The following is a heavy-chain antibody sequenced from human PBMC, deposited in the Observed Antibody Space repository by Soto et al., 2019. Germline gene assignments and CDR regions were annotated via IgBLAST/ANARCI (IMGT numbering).Heavy chain of an antibody. CDR1: GGSISSGY. J-gene: IGHJ5*02. CDR3: TGAYYDINGYSLDP. Sequence: ASETLSLTCSVSGGSISSGYWTWTRQPPGKGLEWIGYIYYGGSINYNPSLKSRVIISVDTAKNQFSLRLSSVTAADTAVYYCTGAYYDINGYSLDPWGQGTSVTVS. CDR2: IYYGGSI. D-gene: IGHD3-22*01. V-gene: IGHV4-59*01.